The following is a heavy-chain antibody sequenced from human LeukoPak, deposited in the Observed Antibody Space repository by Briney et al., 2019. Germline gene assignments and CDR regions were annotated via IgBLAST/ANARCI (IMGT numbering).Heavy chain of an antibody. J-gene: IGHJ4*02. D-gene: IGHD2-2*02. V-gene: IGHV4-61*02. CDR1: GGSISSGSYY. Sequence: PSQTLSPTCTVSGGSISSGSYYWSWIRQPAGKGLEWIGRIYTSGSTNYNPSLKSRVTISVDTSKNQFSLKLSSVTAADTAVYYCARGASLLPAAIIVYWGQGTLVTVSS. CDR3: ARGASLLPAAIIVY. CDR2: IYTSGST.